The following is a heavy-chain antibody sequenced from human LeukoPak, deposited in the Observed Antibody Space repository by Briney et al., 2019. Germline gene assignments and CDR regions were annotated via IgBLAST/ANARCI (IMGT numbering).Heavy chain of an antibody. D-gene: IGHD3-10*01. J-gene: IGHJ6*02. Sequence: SSVTVSRKSSGYTFTSYGISWVRQAPGQGLEWMGWISAYNGNTNYAQKLQGRVTMTTDTSTSTAYMELRSLRSDDTAVYYCARGWFGELDYGMDVWGQGTTVTVSS. CDR3: ARGWFGELDYGMDV. CDR1: GYTFTSYG. V-gene: IGHV1-18*01. CDR2: ISAYNGNT.